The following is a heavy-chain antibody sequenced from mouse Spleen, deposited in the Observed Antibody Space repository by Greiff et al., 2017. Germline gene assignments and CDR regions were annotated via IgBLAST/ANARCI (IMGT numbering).Heavy chain of an antibody. CDR1: GFTFNSYG. V-gene: IGHV5-6*02. Sequence: DVKLVESGGDLVKPGGSLKLSCAASGFTFNSYGMSWVRQTPDKRLEWVATISSGGSYTYYPDSVKGRFTISRDNAKNTLYLQMSSLKSEDTAMYYCARPGVYDFFDYWGQGTTLTVSS. D-gene: IGHD2-4*01. J-gene: IGHJ2*01. CDR3: ARPGVYDFFDY. CDR2: ISSGGSYT.